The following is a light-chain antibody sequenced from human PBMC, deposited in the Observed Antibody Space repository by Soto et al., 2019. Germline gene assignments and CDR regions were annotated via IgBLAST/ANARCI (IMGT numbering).Light chain of an antibody. CDR1: SSNIGAGYD. V-gene: IGLV1-40*01. CDR2: GNS. Sequence: QSVLTQPPSVYGAPGQRVTISFTGSSSNIGAGYDVHWYQQLPGTAPKLLIYGNSNRPSGVPDRVSGSKSGPSASLAITGLQAEDEAVYYCQSYVCRLSAVVFGGGTKLTVL. J-gene: IGLJ2*01. CDR3: QSYVCRLSAVV.